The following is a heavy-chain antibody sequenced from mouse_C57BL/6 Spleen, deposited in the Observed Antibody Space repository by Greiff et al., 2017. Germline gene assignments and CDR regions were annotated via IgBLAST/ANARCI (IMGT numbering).Heavy chain of an antibody. CDR2: IDPSDSYT. D-gene: IGHD1-1*01. CDR1: GYTFTSYW. V-gene: IGHV1-69*01. CDR3: ARSPPFITTVVVFDD. Sequence: QVQLQQPGAELVMPGASVKLSCKASGYTFTSYWMHWVKQRPGQGLEWIGEIDPSDSYTNYNQKFKGKSTLTVDKSSSTAYMQLSSLTSEDSAVYYCARSPPFITTVVVFDDWGQGTTLTVSS. J-gene: IGHJ2*01.